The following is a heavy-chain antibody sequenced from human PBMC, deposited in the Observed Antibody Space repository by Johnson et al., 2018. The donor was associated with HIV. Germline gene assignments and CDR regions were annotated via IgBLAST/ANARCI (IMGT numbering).Heavy chain of an antibody. J-gene: IGHJ3*02. Sequence: QMQLVESGGGVVQPGRSLRLSCAASGFTFSSYAMHWVRQAPGKGLEWVSFISGGEDDTYYADSVKGRFTISRDNSKNTLYLQMNSLRAEDTAVYYCARDPELDYFDNRAFDIWGQGTMVTVSS. CDR3: ARDPELDYFDNRAFDI. D-gene: IGHD3-22*01. V-gene: IGHV3-30*04. CDR2: ISGGEDDT. CDR1: GFTFSSYA.